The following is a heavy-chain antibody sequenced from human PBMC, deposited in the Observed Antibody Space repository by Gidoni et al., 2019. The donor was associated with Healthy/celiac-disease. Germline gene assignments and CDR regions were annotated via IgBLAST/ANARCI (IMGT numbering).Heavy chain of an antibody. CDR3: ARDGEDILTGYSMYYFDY. D-gene: IGHD3-9*01. Sequence: EVQLVESGGGLVKPGGSLRLSGAASGFTFISYSMNWVRQAPGKGLEWVSSISSSSSYIYYADSVKGRFTISRDNAKNSLYLQMNSLRAEDTAVYYCARDGEDILTGYSMYYFDYWGQGTLVTVSS. CDR2: ISSSSSYI. J-gene: IGHJ4*02. V-gene: IGHV3-21*01. CDR1: GFTFISYS.